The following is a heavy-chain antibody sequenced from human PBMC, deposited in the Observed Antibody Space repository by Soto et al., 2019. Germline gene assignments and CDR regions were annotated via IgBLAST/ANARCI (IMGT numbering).Heavy chain of an antibody. CDR3: ARVTTQGYGMDV. Sequence: GGSLRLSCAASGFTFSSYSMNWVRQAPGKGLEWVSSISSSSSYIYYADSVKGRFTISRDNAKNSLYLQMNSLRAEDTAVYYCARVTTQGYGMDVWGQGTTGTVS. CDR2: ISSSSSYI. D-gene: IGHD3-22*01. V-gene: IGHV3-21*01. J-gene: IGHJ6*02. CDR1: GFTFSSYS.